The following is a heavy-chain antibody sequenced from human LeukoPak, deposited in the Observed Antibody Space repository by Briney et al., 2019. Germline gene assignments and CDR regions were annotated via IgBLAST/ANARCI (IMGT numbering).Heavy chain of an antibody. CDR3: ARAYPPYYYDSSGYSYWFDP. J-gene: IGHJ5*02. V-gene: IGHV4-59*01. CDR1: GGSISSYY. CDR2: IYYSGST. Sequence: SETLSLTCTVSGGSISSYYWSWIRQPPGKGLEWIGYIYYSGSTNYNPSLKSRVTISVDTSKNQFSLKLSSVTAADTAVYYRARAYPPYYYDSSGYSYWFDPWGQGTLVTVSS. D-gene: IGHD3-22*01.